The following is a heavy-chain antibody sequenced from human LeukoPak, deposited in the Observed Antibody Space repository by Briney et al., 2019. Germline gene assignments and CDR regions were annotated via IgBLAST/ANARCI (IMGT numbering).Heavy chain of an antibody. D-gene: IGHD3-3*01. V-gene: IGHV3-21*01. J-gene: IGHJ1*01. CDR1: GFTFSSYS. CDR2: ISSSSSYI. Sequence: PGGSLRLSCAASGFTFSSYSMNWVRQAPGKGLEWVSSISSSSSYIYYADSVKGRFTISRDNAKNSLYLQMNSLRAEDTAVYYCAKDGGITIFGVVIPGEYFQHWGQGTLVTVSS. CDR3: AKDGGITIFGVVIPGEYFQH.